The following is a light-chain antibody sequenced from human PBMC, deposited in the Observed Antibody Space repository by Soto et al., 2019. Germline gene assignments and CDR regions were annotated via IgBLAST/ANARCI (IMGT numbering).Light chain of an antibody. V-gene: IGKV3-15*01. J-gene: IGKJ5*01. CDR3: QQYNNWPPIT. Sequence: ETVMTQSPDTLSLSPGESATLSCRASQSVSSNLAWYQWRPGQAPRLLIYRASTRAPGIPARFSGSGSGTEFILTIISLQSEDFTVYYCQQYNNWPPITFGQGTRLEIK. CDR1: QSVSSN. CDR2: RAS.